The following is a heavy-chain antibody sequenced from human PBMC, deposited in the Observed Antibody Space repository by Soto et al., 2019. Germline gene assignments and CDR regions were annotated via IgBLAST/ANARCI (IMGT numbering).Heavy chain of an antibody. CDR1: GTSIISTDYH. CDR3: ASLPYTDATSGYYYYGMDV. V-gene: IGHV4-39*07. CDR2: INYSGST. Sequence: PSETLSLTCTVSGTSIISTDYHWGWIRQSPGKGLEWIGTINYSGSTNYNPSLKSRVTISVDTSKNQFSLKLSSVTAADTAVYYCASLPYTDATSGYYYYGMDVWGQGTTVTVSS. D-gene: IGHD1-1*01. J-gene: IGHJ6*02.